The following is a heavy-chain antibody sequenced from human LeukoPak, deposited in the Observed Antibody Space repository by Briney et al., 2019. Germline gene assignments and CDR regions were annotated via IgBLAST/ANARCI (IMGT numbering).Heavy chain of an antibody. CDR2: IYYSGST. CDR1: DGSISSSNYY. CDR3: ARLSTVVRGVFGAFDI. J-gene: IGHJ3*02. Sequence: SETLSLTCTVSDGSISSSNYYWVWIRQPPGKVLEWIRSIYYSGSTYYNPSLKSRVAISVATSKNQFSLKLSSVTAADTAVYYCARLSTVVRGVFGAFDIWGQGTMVTVPS. D-gene: IGHD3-10*01. V-gene: IGHV4-39*01.